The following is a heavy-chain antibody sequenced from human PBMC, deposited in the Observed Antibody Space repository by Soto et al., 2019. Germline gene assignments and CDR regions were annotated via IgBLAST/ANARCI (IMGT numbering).Heavy chain of an antibody. Sequence: PSETLSLTCAVSSGSISSSNWWSWVRQPPGKGLEWIGEIYHSGSTNYNPSLKSRVTISVDKSKNQFSLKLSSVTAADTAVYYCARESLPGQSAGWYYYGSGGNYYYYYMDVWGKGTTVTVSS. CDR3: ARESLPGQSAGWYYYGSGGNYYYYYMDV. CDR2: IYHSGST. V-gene: IGHV4-4*02. D-gene: IGHD3-10*01. J-gene: IGHJ6*03. CDR1: SGSISSSNW.